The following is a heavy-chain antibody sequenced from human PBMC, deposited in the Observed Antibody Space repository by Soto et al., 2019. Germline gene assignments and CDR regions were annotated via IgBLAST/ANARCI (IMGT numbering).Heavy chain of an antibody. J-gene: IGHJ4*02. CDR1: GFTFSGSA. CDR2: IRSKANSYAT. V-gene: IGHV3-73*01. D-gene: IGHD3-9*01. CDR3: TRDALSKR. Sequence: EVQLVESGGGLVQPGGSLKLSCAASGFTFSGSAMHWVRQASGKGLEWVGRIRSKANSYATAYAASVKGRFTISRDDSKNTAYLQMNSLKTVDTAVYYCTRDALSKRWGQGTLVTVSS.